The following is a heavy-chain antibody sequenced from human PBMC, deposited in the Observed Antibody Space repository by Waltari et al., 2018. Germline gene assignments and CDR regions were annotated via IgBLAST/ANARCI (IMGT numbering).Heavy chain of an antibody. Sequence: QVQLVESGGGVVQPGRPLRLSWSASGLTFSSYARHWVRHAPGKGLEWVAVISYDGSNKYYADSVKGRFTISRDNSKNTLYLQMNSLRAEDTAVYYCARDTSKGMAAAGIGDWGQGTLVTVSS. CDR1: GLTFSSYA. J-gene: IGHJ4*02. V-gene: IGHV3-30*16. CDR2: ISYDGSNK. D-gene: IGHD6-13*01. CDR3: ARDTSKGMAAAGIGD.